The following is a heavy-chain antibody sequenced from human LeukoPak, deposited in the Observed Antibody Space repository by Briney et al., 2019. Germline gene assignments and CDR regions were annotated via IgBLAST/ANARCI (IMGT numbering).Heavy chain of an antibody. CDR1: GYTFTGYY. CDR2: INPSGGST. D-gene: IGHD6-19*01. Sequence: ASVKVSCKASGYTFTGYYMHWVRQAPGQGLEWMGIINPSGGSTSYAQKFQGRVTMTRDMSTSTVYMELSSLRSEDTAVYYCAREGIAVAGDYWGQGTLVTVSS. V-gene: IGHV1-46*01. J-gene: IGHJ4*02. CDR3: AREGIAVAGDY.